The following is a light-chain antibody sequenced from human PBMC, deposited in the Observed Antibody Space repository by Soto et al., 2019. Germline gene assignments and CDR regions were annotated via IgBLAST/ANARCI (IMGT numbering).Light chain of an antibody. Sequence: QSVLTQPASVSGSPGQAISISCTGTSSDVGTYKYVSWYQQHPGKAPKLMISEVSNRLSGVSNRFSGSKSGNTASLTISGLQAEDEADYYCSSFSSSSTYVFGTGTKVTVL. CDR2: EVS. V-gene: IGLV2-14*01. CDR1: SSDVGTYKY. CDR3: SSFSSSSTYV. J-gene: IGLJ1*01.